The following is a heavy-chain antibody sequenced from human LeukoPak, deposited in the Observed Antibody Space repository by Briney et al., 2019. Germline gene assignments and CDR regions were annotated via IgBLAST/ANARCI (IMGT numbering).Heavy chain of an antibody. V-gene: IGHV1-18*01. D-gene: IGHD1-26*01. J-gene: IGHJ4*02. CDR1: GYTFTSYA. CDR2: ISGYKGHT. Sequence: GASVKVSCRTSGYTFTSYAISWVRQAPGQGLEWMGWISGYKGHTYSAQKFQGRLTMTTDTSTSTADMELRGLTSDDTAVFYCARGFSANYYDYWGQGTLVTVSS. CDR3: ARGFSANYYDY.